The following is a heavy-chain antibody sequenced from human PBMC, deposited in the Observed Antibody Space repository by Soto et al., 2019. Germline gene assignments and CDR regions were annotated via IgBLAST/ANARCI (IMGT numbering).Heavy chain of an antibody. J-gene: IGHJ5*02. CDR2: IKQDESDK. V-gene: IGHV3-7*03. CDR1: GFRFRDYW. Sequence: GSLRLSCAVSGFRFRDYWMSWVRQAPGKGLEWVANIKQDESDKYYVDSVKGRFTISRDNAKNALYLQMNSLRVEDTAVYYCAAYCYTMTCTHFHGYSWGQGTQVTVSS. D-gene: IGHD3-16*02. CDR3: AAYCYTMTCTHFHGYS.